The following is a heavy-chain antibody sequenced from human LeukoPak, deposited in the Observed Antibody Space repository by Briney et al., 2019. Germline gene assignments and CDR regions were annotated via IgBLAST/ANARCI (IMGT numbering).Heavy chain of an antibody. Sequence: PGGSLRLSCAASGFTFSSYGMHWVRQAPGKGLEWVAVISYDGSNKYYADSVKGRFTISRDNSKNTLYLQMNSLRAEDTAVYYCARTGRVTDAFDIWGQGTMVTVSS. CDR1: GFTFSSYG. CDR3: ARTGRVTDAFDI. CDR2: ISYDGSNK. D-gene: IGHD3-9*01. V-gene: IGHV3-30*03. J-gene: IGHJ3*02.